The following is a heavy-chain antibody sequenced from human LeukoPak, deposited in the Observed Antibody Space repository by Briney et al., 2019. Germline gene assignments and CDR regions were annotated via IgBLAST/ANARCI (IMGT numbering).Heavy chain of an antibody. CDR2: IYSGGST. V-gene: IGHV3-53*01. Sequence: GGSLRLSCAASGFTVSSNYMSWVRQAPGKGLEWVSVIYSGGSTYYADSVKGRFTISRDNSKYTLYLQMNSLRAEDTAVYYCAKIFYRSSGYADYWGQGTLVTVSS. D-gene: IGHD3-22*01. J-gene: IGHJ4*02. CDR1: GFTVSSNY. CDR3: AKIFYRSSGYADY.